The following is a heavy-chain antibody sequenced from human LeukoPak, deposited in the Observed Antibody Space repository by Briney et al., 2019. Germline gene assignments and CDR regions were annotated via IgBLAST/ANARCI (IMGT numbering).Heavy chain of an antibody. D-gene: IGHD6-6*01. V-gene: IGHV4-31*03. CDR3: ARTTFGIAARPIDY. CDR1: GGSISSGSYY. J-gene: IGHJ4*02. Sequence: PSQALSLTCTVSGGSISSGSYYWSWIRQHPGKGLEWIGYIYYSGSTYYNPSLKSRVTISVDTSKNQFSLKLSSVTAADTAVYYCARTTFGIAARPIDYWGQGTLVTVSS. CDR2: IYYSGST.